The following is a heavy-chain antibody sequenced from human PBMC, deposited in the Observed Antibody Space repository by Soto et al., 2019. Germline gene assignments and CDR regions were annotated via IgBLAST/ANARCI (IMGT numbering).Heavy chain of an antibody. V-gene: IGHV5-51*01. CDR1: GYNFTNHW. CDR3: ARQRNAYYGMAV. Sequence: HGESLKISCKASGYNFTNHWIVWVRQMPGKGLEWMGVIFPGDSDTRYSPSFQGQVTISADKSSSTAFLQWGSLEASDSAMYYCARQRNAYYGMAVWGQGTTVTVSS. J-gene: IGHJ6*02. CDR2: IFPGDSDT.